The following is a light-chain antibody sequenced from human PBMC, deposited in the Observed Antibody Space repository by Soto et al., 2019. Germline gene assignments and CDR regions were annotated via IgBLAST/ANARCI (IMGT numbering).Light chain of an antibody. V-gene: IGLV2-11*01. J-gene: IGLJ1*01. CDR3: SAYTTSIALYV. CDR1: SSDVGGYNY. CDR2: DVS. Sequence: QSALTQPRSVSGSPGQSVTISCTGTSSDVGGYNYVSWYRQHPGKAPKLMIYDVSKRPSGVPDRFSGSKSGNTASLTISGLQAEDEADYYCSAYTTSIALYVFGAGTKVTVL.